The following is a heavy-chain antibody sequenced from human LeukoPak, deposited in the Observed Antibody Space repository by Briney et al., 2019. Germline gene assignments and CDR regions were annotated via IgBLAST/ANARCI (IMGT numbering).Heavy chain of an antibody. CDR2: INHDGSLT. J-gene: IGHJ4*02. V-gene: IGHV3-74*01. CDR1: GFSPTNYG. CDR3: SRDVFSLGDS. Sequence: GGSLRLSCAASGFSPTNYGMHWVRQSPGKGLVWVSHINHDGSLTNYADSVKGRFTISRDIAKNTVYLQINSLGAEDTATYYCSRDVFSLGDSWGQGTLVTVSS. D-gene: IGHD2/OR15-2a*01.